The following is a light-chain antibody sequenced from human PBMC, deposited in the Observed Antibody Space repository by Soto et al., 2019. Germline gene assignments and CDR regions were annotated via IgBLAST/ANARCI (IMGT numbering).Light chain of an antibody. J-gene: IGKJ3*01. CDR2: LGS. CDR3: MQALQTPFT. V-gene: IGKV2-28*01. Sequence: DSGMTQSPLSLPVTPGEPASISCRSTQSRLHSNGYNYLDWYLQKPGQSPQLLIYLGSNRASGVPDRFSGSGSGTDFTLEISRVEAEDVGVYYCMQALQTPFTFGPGTKVDIK. CDR1: QSRLHSNGYNY.